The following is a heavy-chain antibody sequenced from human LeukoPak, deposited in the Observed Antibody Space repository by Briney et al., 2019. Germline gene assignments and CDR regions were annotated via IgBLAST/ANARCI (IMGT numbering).Heavy chain of an antibody. J-gene: IGHJ4*02. D-gene: IGHD5-12*01. Sequence: GGSLRLSCAASGFTFSSYAMSWVRQAPGKGLEWVSAISGSGGSTYYADSVKGRFTISGDNSKNTLYLQMNSLRAEDTAVYYCAKGSSGYDFYYFDYWGQGTLVTVSS. V-gene: IGHV3-23*01. CDR3: AKGSSGYDFYYFDY. CDR1: GFTFSSYA. CDR2: ISGSGGST.